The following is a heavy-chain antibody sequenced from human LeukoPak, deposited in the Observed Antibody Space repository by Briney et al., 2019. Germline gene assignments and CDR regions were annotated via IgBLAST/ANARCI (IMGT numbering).Heavy chain of an antibody. J-gene: IGHJ4*02. V-gene: IGHV1-2*02. CDR2: INPNSGGT. Sequence: GASVKVSCKASGYTFTGYYMHWVRQAPGQGLEWMGWINPNSGGTNYAQKFQGRVTMTEDTSTDTAHMELSSLRSDDTAVYYCARVVAGSSWRYHFDYWGQGTLVTVSS. CDR1: GYTFTGYY. D-gene: IGHD6-13*01. CDR3: ARVVAGSSWRYHFDY.